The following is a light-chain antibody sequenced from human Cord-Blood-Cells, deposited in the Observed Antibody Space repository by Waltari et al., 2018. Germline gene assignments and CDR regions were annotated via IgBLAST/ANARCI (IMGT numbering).Light chain of an antibody. V-gene: IGLV2-23*01. CDR2: EGS. J-gene: IGLJ3*02. Sequence: QSALTQPASVSGSPGQSITISCTGTSSDVGSYNLVSWYQPHPGKAPKLMLYEGSKRPSGVSNRFSGANSGNTASLTISGLQAEDEADYYCCSYAGSSTWVFGGGTKLTVL. CDR1: SSDVGSYNL. CDR3: CSYAGSSTWV.